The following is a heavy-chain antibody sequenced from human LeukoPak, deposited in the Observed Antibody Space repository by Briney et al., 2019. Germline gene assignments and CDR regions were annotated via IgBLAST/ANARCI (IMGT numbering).Heavy chain of an antibody. J-gene: IGHJ4*02. CDR2: ISTSGST. CDR3: ARSSSGYLLFDY. V-gene: IGHV4-61*02. Sequence: SETLSLTCTVSGGSISSGRYYWSWIRQPAGKRLEWIGRISTSGSTNSNPSLKSRVTMSLDTSKNQFSLNLSSVTATDTAVYYCARSSSGYLLFDYWGQGTLVTVSS. CDR1: GGSISSGRYY. D-gene: IGHD3-22*01.